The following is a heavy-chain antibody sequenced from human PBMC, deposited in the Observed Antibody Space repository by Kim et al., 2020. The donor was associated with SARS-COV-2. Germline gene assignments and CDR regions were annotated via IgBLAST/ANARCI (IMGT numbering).Heavy chain of an antibody. J-gene: IGHJ5*02. CDR1: GFTFSSYA. V-gene: IGHV3-23*01. Sequence: GGSLRLSCAASGFTFSSYAMSWVRQAPGKGLEWVSAISGSGGSTYYADSVKGRFTISRDNSKNTLYLQMNSLRAEDTAVYYCAKDRAGTAVAPNWFDPWGQGTLVTVSS. CDR3: AKDRAGTAVAPNWFDP. CDR2: ISGSGGST. D-gene: IGHD6-19*01.